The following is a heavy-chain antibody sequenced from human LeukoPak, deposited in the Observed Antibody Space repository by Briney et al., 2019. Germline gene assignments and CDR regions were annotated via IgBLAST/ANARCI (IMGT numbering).Heavy chain of an antibody. V-gene: IGHV3-48*03. J-gene: IGHJ4*02. CDR1: GFTFSSCE. D-gene: IGHD3-10*01. CDR3: AKVAKYYYGPETYYFFEQ. Sequence: GGSLRLSCAASGFTFSSCEMNWVRQAPGKGLEWVSYISSSGSTIYYADSVKGRFTISRDNAKNSLYLQMNSLRVEDTAVYYCAKVAKYYYGPETYYFFEQWGQGTPVTASS. CDR2: ISSSGSTI.